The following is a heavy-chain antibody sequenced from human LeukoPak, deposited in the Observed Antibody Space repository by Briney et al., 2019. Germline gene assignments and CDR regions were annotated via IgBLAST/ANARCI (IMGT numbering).Heavy chain of an antibody. CDR2: ISGSGGST. CDR3: AKAAEDYDSSGYPFDP. Sequence: GGSLRLSCAASGFTFSSYGMSWVRQAPGKGLEWVSAISGSGGSTYYADSVKGRFTISRDNSKNTLYLQMNSLRAEDTAVYYCAKAAEDYDSSGYPFDPWGQGTLVTVSS. D-gene: IGHD3-22*01. V-gene: IGHV3-23*01. CDR1: GFTFSSYG. J-gene: IGHJ5*02.